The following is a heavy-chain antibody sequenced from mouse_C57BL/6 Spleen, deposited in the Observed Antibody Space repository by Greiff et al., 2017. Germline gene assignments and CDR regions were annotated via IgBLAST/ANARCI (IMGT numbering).Heavy chain of an antibody. CDR2: ISSGSSTI. CDR1: GFTFSDYG. CDR3: ARPTLYYYGSSHWYFDV. Sequence: EVKLMESGGGLVKPGGSLKLSCAASGFTFSDYGMHWVRQAPEKGLEWVAYISSGSSTIYYADTVKGRFTISRDNAKNTLFLQMTSLRSEDTAMYYCARPTLYYYGSSHWYFDVWGTGTTVTVSS. J-gene: IGHJ1*03. D-gene: IGHD1-1*01. V-gene: IGHV5-17*01.